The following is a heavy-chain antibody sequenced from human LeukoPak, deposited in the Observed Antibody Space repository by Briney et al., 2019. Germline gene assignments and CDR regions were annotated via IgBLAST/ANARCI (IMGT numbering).Heavy chain of an antibody. CDR1: GFTFSSYW. CDR3: ARAFTSSWYLISFQH. Sequence: GGSLILSCAASGFTFSSYWMHWVRQAPGKGLVWVSRINSDASSTSYADSVKGRFTISRDNAKNTLYLQMNSLRAEDTAVYYCARAFTSSWYLISFQHWGQGTLVTVSS. J-gene: IGHJ1*01. V-gene: IGHV3-74*01. CDR2: INSDASST. D-gene: IGHD6-13*01.